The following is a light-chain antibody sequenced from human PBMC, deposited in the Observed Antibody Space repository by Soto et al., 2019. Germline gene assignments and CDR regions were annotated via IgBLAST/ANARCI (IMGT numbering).Light chain of an antibody. CDR2: HAS. CDR3: QQYASSPLT. CDR1: QSVGRDY. Sequence: EIVLTQSPGTLSLSPGERATLSCRASQSVGRDYLAWYQQKPGQAPRLLIYHASNRATGIPDRFSGSGSGTDVTLTISRLEPEDFAEFYCQQYASSPLTFGGGTKVEIK. J-gene: IGKJ4*01. V-gene: IGKV3-20*01.